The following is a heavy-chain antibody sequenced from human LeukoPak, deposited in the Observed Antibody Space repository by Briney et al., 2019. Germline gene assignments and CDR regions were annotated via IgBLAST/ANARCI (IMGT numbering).Heavy chain of an antibody. CDR1: GFTFDDYA. CDR2: ISWNSGSI. D-gene: IGHD3-10*02. CDR3: AELGITMIGGV. V-gene: IGHV3-9*01. J-gene: IGHJ6*04. Sequence: GRSLRLSCAASGFTFDDYAMHWVRQAPGKGMEWVSGISWNSGSIGYADSVKGRFTISRDNAKNSLYLQMNSLRAEDTAVYYCAELGITMIGGVWGKGTTVTISS.